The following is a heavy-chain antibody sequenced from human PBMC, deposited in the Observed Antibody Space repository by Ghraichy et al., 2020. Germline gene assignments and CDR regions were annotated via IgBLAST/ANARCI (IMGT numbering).Heavy chain of an antibody. D-gene: IGHD3-3*01. Sequence: GGSLRLSCAASGFTFSSYAMSWVRQAPGKGLEWVSAISGSGGSTYYADSVKGRFTISRDNSKNTLYLQMNSLRAEDTAVYYCAKDLLLYDFWSGRPDAFDIWGQGTMVTVSS. CDR3: AKDLLLYDFWSGRPDAFDI. CDR2: ISGSGGST. CDR1: GFTFSSYA. J-gene: IGHJ3*02. V-gene: IGHV3-23*01.